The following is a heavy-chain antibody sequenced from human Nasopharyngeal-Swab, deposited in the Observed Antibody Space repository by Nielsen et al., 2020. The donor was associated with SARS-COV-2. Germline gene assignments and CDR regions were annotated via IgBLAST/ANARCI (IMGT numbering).Heavy chain of an antibody. J-gene: IGHJ4*02. CDR2: IKQSGSGQ. D-gene: IGHD2-2*01. Sequence: WIRQPPGKGLEWVAHIKQSGSGQYYVDSVKGRFTISRDNAKNSLSLQMNSLRAEDTAVYYCARYCSTTSCPRGFDYWGQGTLVTVSS. V-gene: IGHV3-7*01. CDR3: ARYCSTTSCPRGFDY.